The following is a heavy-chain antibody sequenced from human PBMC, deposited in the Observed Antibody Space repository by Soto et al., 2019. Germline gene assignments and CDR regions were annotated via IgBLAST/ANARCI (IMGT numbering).Heavy chain of an antibody. Sequence: SETLSLTCSVSGGSISSDTHTWSCIRQPPGKALEWIGYIDHRGNTYYHPSLMGRVTLSVDSSKNQFALRLRSVTAADTAVYFCARARGGFYLVNWGQGTLVTVSS. CDR1: GGSISSDTHT. CDR2: IDHRGNT. CDR3: ARARGGFYLVN. D-gene: IGHD2-15*01. V-gene: IGHV4-30-2*01. J-gene: IGHJ4*02.